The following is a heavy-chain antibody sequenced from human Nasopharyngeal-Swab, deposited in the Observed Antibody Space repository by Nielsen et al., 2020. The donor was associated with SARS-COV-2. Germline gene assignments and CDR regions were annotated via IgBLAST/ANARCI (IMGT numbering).Heavy chain of an antibody. Sequence: RQAPGKGLEWIGEINHSGSTNYNPSLKSRVTISVDTSKNQFSLKLSSVTATDTAVYYCARGLGKQITIFEVVIAYNWFDPWGQGTLVTVSS. D-gene: IGHD3-3*01. J-gene: IGHJ5*02. V-gene: IGHV4-34*01. CDR2: INHSGST. CDR3: ARGLGKQITIFEVVIAYNWFDP.